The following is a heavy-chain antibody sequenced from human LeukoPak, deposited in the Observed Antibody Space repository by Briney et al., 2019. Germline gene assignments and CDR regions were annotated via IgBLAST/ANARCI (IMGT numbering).Heavy chain of an antibody. CDR1: GFTFSSYA. J-gene: IGHJ6*02. CDR2: MSGSGDST. D-gene: IGHD4-17*01. V-gene: IGHV3-23*01. CDR3: AKEVSNGDYNILGYYYNGMDV. Sequence: GGSLRLSCAASGFTFSSYAMSWVRQAPGKGLEWVSGMSGSGDSTYYADSVKGRFTISRDNSRNTVYLQMNSLRVEDTAVYYCAKEVSNGDYNILGYYYNGMDVWGQGTTVTVSS.